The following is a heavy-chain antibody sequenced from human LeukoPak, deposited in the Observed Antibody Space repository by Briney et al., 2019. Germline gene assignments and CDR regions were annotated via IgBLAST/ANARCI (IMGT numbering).Heavy chain of an antibody. Sequence: SETLSLTCAVYGGSFSGYYWSWIRQPPGKGLEWIGEINHSGSTNYYPSLKSRVTISVDTSKNQFSLKLSSVTAADTTVYYCARYRAYYYDSSSDAFDIWGQGTMVTVSS. CDR1: GGSFSGYY. V-gene: IGHV4-34*01. J-gene: IGHJ3*02. D-gene: IGHD3-22*01. CDR3: ARYRAYYYDSSSDAFDI. CDR2: INHSGST.